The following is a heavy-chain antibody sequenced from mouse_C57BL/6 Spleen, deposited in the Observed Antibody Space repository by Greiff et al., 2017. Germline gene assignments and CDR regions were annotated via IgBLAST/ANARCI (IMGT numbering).Heavy chain of an antibody. J-gene: IGHJ3*01. V-gene: IGHV1-42*01. D-gene: IGHD2-4*01. CDR2: INPGTGGT. Sequence: EVQLQQSGPELVKPGASVKMSCTASGYSFTGYYMNWVKQSPEKSLEWIGGINPGTGGTTYNQKFKAKATLTVDKSSSTAYMQLKSLTSEDSAVYYCANYYDYDEFGYWGQGTLVTVSA. CDR3: ANYYDYDEFGY. CDR1: GYSFTGYY.